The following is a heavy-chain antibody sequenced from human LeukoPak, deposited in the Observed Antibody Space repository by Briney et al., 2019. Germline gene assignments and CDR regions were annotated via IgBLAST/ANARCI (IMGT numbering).Heavy chain of an antibody. CDR1: GGSICSYY. Sequence: SETLSLTCTVSGGSICSYYWSWIWQPPGTGLEWIGYIYYSGSTNYNPSLKSRVTISVDTSKNQISLQLCSVTAADTAVYYCERQGWLRTNYMDVWGKGTTVTVSS. CDR3: ERQGWLRTNYMDV. CDR2: IYYSGST. D-gene: IGHD5-12*01. V-gene: IGHV4-59*08. J-gene: IGHJ6*03.